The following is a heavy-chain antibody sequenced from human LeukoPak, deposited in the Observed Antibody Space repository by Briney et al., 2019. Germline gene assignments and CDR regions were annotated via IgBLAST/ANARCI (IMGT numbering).Heavy chain of an antibody. CDR1: GFTFSTYT. Sequence: GGSLRLSCAASGFTFSTYTMNWVRQAPGKGLEWVSSISSSSSYIYYADSVKGRFTISRDNAKNSLYLLMNSLRAEDTAVYYCARGEASGSSGLGAFDIWGQGTMVTVSS. D-gene: IGHD3-22*01. V-gene: IGHV3-21*04. CDR3: ARGEASGSSGLGAFDI. CDR2: ISSSSSYI. J-gene: IGHJ3*02.